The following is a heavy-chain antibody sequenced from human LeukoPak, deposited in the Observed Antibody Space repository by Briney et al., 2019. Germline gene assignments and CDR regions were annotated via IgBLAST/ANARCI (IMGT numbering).Heavy chain of an antibody. J-gene: IGHJ5*02. CDR3: ARDRLRPNWFDP. CDR2: ISYDGSNK. V-gene: IGHV3-30-3*01. Sequence: GGSLGLSCAASGFTFSSYAMHWVRQAPGKGLEWVAVISYDGSNKYYADSVKGRFTISRDNSKNTLYLQMNSLRAEDTAVYYCARDRLRPNWFDPWGQGTLVTVSS. CDR1: GFTFSSYA. D-gene: IGHD2-8*01.